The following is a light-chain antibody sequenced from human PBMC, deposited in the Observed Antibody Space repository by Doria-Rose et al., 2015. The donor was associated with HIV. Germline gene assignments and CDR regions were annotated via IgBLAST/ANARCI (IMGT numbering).Light chain of an antibody. V-gene: IGKV3-20*01. CDR3: HQYGTSWT. Sequence: TQSPGTLSLSPGERATLSCRASQSFSSTYLAWYQQKPDQAPSLLIYDGSTRATGIPDRFSASGSVADFTLTINRLEPEDFAPYYCHQYGTSWTFGQGTKVEI. J-gene: IGKJ1*01. CDR1: QSFSSTY. CDR2: DGS.